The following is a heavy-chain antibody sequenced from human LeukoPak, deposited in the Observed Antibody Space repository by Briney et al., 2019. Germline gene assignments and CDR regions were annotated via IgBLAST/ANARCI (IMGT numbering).Heavy chain of an antibody. CDR1: GFTFSSYW. CDR3: AREMAMAVAGISWFDP. D-gene: IGHD6-19*01. J-gene: IGHJ5*02. V-gene: IGHV3-7*01. Sequence: GGSLRLSCAASGFTFSSYWMSWDRQAPGKGLEWVANIKQDGSEKYYVDSVKGRFTISRDNAKNSLSLQMNSLRAEDTAVYYCAREMAMAVAGISWFDPWGQGTLVTVSS. CDR2: IKQDGSEK.